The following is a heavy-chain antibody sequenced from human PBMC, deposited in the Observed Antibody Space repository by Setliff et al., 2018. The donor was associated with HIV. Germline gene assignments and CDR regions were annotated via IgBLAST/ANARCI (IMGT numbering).Heavy chain of an antibody. D-gene: IGHD2-21*02. CDR3: ATSDYGGDSGHFQH. J-gene: IGHJ1*01. V-gene: IGHV5-51*01. CDR1: RYTCTNYW. Sequence: GESLKISCKGSRYTCTNYWIGWVRQMPVKGLEWMGIIYPGDSDTRYSPAFHGQVTISAHKSISTAYLQWSSLKASDTAMYYCATSDYGGDSGHFQHWGQGTLVTVSS. CDR2: IYPGDSDT.